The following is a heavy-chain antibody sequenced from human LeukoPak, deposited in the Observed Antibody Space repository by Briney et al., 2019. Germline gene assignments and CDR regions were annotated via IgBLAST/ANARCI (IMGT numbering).Heavy chain of an antibody. CDR1: GGSFSGYY. J-gene: IGHJ4*02. CDR3: ANIVGGV. V-gene: IGHV4-34*01. Sequence: SETLSLTCAVYGGSFSGYYWSWIRQPPGKGLEWIGEINHSGSTNYNPSLKSRVTISVDTSKNQFSLKLSSVTAEDTAVYYCANIVGGVWGQGTLVTVSS. CDR2: INHSGST. D-gene: IGHD3-10*01.